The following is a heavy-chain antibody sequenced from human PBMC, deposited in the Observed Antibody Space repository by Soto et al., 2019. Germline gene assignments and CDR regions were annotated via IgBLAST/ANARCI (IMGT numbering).Heavy chain of an antibody. CDR1: GGSFSGYY. V-gene: IGHV4-34*01. D-gene: IGHD2-2*01. CDR3: ARGLLYCNSTSCQPEIYYYYYMDV. J-gene: IGHJ6*03. Sequence: SETLSLTCAVYGGSFSGYYWSWIRQPPGKGLEWIGEINHSGSTNYNPSLKSRVTISVDTSKNQFSLKLSSVTAADTAVYYCARGLLYCNSTSCQPEIYYYYYMDVWGKGTTVTVSS. CDR2: INHSGST.